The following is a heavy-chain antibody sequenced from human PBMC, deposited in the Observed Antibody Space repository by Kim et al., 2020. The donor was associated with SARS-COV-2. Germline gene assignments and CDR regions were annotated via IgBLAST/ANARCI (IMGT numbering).Heavy chain of an antibody. J-gene: IGHJ6*02. CDR1: GFTVSSNY. Sequence: GGSLRLSCAASGFTVSSNYMSWVRQAPGKGLEWVSVIYSGGSTYYADSVKGRFTISIDNSKNTLYLQMNSLRAEDTAVYYCASLDTAIYYGMDVWGQGTT. CDR3: ASLDTAIYYGMDV. D-gene: IGHD5-18*01. V-gene: IGHV3-66*01. CDR2: IYSGGST.